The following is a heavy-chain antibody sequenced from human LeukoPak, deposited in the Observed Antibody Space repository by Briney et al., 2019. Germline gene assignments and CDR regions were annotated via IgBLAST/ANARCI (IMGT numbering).Heavy chain of an antibody. Sequence: GGSLRLSCAASGFMFGSFWMSWGRQAPGKGLEWVAKINQDGSEKHYVDSVKGRFTISRDNGKHSLYLQMNSLRAEDTAVYYCARDLTMVRGVSFDYWGQGTLVTVSS. CDR3: ARDLTMVRGVSFDY. CDR2: INQDGSEK. D-gene: IGHD3-10*01. V-gene: IGHV3-7*04. J-gene: IGHJ4*02. CDR1: GFMFGSFW.